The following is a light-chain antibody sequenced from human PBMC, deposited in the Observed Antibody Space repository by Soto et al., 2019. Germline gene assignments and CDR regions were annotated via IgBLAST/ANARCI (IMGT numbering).Light chain of an antibody. V-gene: IGKV3-20*01. CDR1: QNINSNY. Sequence: EIVLTQSPGSLSLSPGERATLSCRASQNINSNYLAWYRQKPGQAPRLLIYGASRRATDIPDRFSGSVSGTDFTLTISRLEPEDFAVYYCQQYGSLPRTFGQGTKVEIQ. CDR3: QQYGSLPRT. CDR2: GAS. J-gene: IGKJ1*01.